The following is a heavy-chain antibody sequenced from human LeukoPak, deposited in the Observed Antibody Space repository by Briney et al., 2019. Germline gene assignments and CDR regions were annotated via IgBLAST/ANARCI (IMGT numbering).Heavy chain of an antibody. V-gene: IGHV3-23*01. Sequence: GGSLRLSCAVSGFTFDNYALSWVRQAPGKGLEWVSAFSGSAISTYYADSVKGRFTVSSDYSKNTLYLQMSSLRTEDTAVYYCAKAHVQWYFDFWGQGTLVTVSS. CDR2: FSGSAIST. D-gene: IGHD6-19*01. CDR3: AKAHVQWYFDF. J-gene: IGHJ4*02. CDR1: GFTFDNYA.